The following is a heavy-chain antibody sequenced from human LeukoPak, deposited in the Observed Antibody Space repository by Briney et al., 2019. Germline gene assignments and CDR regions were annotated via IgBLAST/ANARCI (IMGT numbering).Heavy chain of an antibody. CDR3: ASGRHDFLH. J-gene: IGHJ4*02. CDR1: GFVFSTYW. V-gene: IGHV3-7*01. D-gene: IGHD3/OR15-3a*01. Sequence: GGSLRLSCAASGFVFSTYWMTWVRQVPGKGLEWVANINLDGTEEHYVDSSLKGRFTISRDNAKNSLYLQMISLRVEDTAVYYCASGRHDFLHWGQGTLVTVSS. CDR2: INLDGTEE.